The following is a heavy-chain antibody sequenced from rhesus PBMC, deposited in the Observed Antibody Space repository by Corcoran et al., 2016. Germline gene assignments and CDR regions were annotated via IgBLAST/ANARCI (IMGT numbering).Heavy chain of an antibody. J-gene: IGHJ4*01. V-gene: IGHV4-160*01. D-gene: IGHD6-37*01. Sequence: QVQLQESGPGLVEPSETLSLTCAVSGGSISSNYWSWIRQPPRKGLGWIGRISGSGGSTYYNPSLKSRVTISTDTSKNQFSLKLSSVTAADTAVYYCARILSGGWKIDYWGQGVLVTVSS. CDR3: ARILSGGWKIDY. CDR2: ISGSGGST. CDR1: GGSISSNY.